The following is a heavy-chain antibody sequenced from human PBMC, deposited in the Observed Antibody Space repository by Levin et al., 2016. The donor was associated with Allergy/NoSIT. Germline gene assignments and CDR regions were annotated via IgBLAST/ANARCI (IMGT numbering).Heavy chain of an antibody. CDR2: INQDGRER. Sequence: GGSLRLSCAASGFSFRSYWMSWVRQAPGKGLEWVANINQDGRERYYVDLVKGLFTISRDNAKNSLYLQMNSLRAEDTAVYYCARGIGYNWIYRYYGLDVWGQGTTVTVSS. CDR1: GFSFRSYW. J-gene: IGHJ6*02. D-gene: IGHD1-7*01. V-gene: IGHV3-7*01. CDR3: ARGIGYNWIYRYYGLDV.